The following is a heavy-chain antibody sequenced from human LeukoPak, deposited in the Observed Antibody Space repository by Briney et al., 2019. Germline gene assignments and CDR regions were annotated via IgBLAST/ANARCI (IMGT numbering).Heavy chain of an antibody. CDR2: IIPIFGTA. Sequence: SVKVSCKASGGTFSSYAISWVRQAPGQGLEWMGRIIPIFGTANYAQKFQGRVTITTDESTSTACMELSSLRSEDTAVYYCARTPMYSSGWYCYFDYWGQGTLVTVSS. CDR1: GGTFSSYA. V-gene: IGHV1-69*05. J-gene: IGHJ4*02. CDR3: ARTPMYSSGWYCYFDY. D-gene: IGHD6-19*01.